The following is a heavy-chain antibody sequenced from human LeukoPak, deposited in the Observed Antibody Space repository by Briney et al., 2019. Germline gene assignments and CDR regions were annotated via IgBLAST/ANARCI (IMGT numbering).Heavy chain of an antibody. CDR2: INHSGST. CDR1: GGPLSGYY. V-gene: IGHV4-34*01. J-gene: IGHJ5*02. Sequence: PSETLSLTCAVYGGPLSGYYWSWIRQPPGKGLEWIGEINHSGSTNYNPSLKSRVTISVDTSKNQFSLKLSSVTAADTAVYYCARDTRRYSSSWYPSWGQGTLVTVSS. D-gene: IGHD6-13*01. CDR3: ARDTRRYSSSWYPS.